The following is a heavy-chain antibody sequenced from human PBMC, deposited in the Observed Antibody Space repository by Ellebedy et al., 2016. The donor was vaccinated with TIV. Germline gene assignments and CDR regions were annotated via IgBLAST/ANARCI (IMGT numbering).Heavy chain of an antibody. J-gene: IGHJ5*02. V-gene: IGHV4-30-2*01. D-gene: IGHD5-18*01. CDR2: INQSGRT. Sequence: LRLSXAVSGGSMRSGPYCWSWIRQPPGKGLEWVGYINQSGRTYYNPSLKSRVTISVDRSRNKFSLDLRSVTAADTAVYYCARGRHSYGYEWLDTWGQGTLASVYS. CDR1: GGSMRSGPYC. CDR3: ARGRHSYGYEWLDT.